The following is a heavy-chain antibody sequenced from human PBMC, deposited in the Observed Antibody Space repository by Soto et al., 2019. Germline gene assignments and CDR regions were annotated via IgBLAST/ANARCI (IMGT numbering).Heavy chain of an antibody. CDR3: ASSRYGISTSCRPSSFGYCYYGMDV. CDR1: GGTFSSYA. CDR2: IIPIFGTA. D-gene: IGHD2-2*01. V-gene: IGHV1-69*12. Sequence: QVQLVQSGAEVKKPGSSVKVSCKASGGTFSSYAISWVRQAPGQGLEWMGGIIPIFGTANYAQKFQGRVTITADESKSTAYMELSSRRSDDTAVYYCASSRYGISTSCRPSSFGYCYYGMDVWGQGTTVTVSS. J-gene: IGHJ6*02.